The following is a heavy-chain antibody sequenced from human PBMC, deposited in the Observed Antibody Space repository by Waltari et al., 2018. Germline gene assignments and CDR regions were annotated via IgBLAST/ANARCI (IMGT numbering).Heavy chain of an antibody. CDR3: ARYYDFWSGYYPRWFDP. CDR2: IYYSGST. Sequence: QLQLQESGPGLVKPSETLSLTCTVSGGSISRSSYYLGWIRQPPGKGLEWIGSIYYSGSTYYNPSLKSRVTISVDTSKNQFSLKLSSVTAADTAVYYCARYYDFWSGYYPRWFDPWGQGTLVTVSS. D-gene: IGHD3-3*01. V-gene: IGHV4-39*01. CDR1: GGSISRSSYY. J-gene: IGHJ5*02.